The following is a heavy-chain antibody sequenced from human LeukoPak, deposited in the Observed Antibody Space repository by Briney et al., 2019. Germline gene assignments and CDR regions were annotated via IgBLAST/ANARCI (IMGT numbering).Heavy chain of an antibody. CDR1: GYTFTNYY. J-gene: IGHJ1*01. D-gene: IGHD2-21*01. CDR3: ARDESISILWW. V-gene: IGHV1-46*01. Sequence: AASVKVSCKASGYTFTNYYMHWVRQAPGQGLEWMGIINPSGGSTNYAQKFQGRVTMTRDTSTSTVYMELSSLRSEDTAVYYCARDESISILWWWGEGTLVTASA. CDR2: INPSGGST.